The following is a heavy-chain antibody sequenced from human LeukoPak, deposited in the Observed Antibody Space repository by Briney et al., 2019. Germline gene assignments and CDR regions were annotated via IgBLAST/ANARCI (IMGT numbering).Heavy chain of an antibody. J-gene: IGHJ3*02. CDR1: GYSFTSYC. CDR2: IYPGDSDT. CDR3: ASRYNWNYRAFDI. V-gene: IGHV5-51*01. Sequence: GESLKISCKGSGYSFTSYCIGWVPQMPGKGLEWMGIIYPGDSDTRYRPSFQGPVTISADKSISTAYLQWSSLQASDTDMYYCASRYNWNYRAFDIWGQGTMVTVSS. D-gene: IGHD1-7*01.